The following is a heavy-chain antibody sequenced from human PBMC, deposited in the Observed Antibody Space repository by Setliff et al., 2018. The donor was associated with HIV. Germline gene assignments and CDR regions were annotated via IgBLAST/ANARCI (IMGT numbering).Heavy chain of an antibody. CDR2: IDYSGSA. D-gene: IGHD1-26*01. CDR1: SGSISSGTYY. J-gene: IGHJ3*02. V-gene: IGHV4-39*01. Sequence: SETLSLTCTVSSGSISSGTYYWSWIRQYPGKGLEWIGYIDYSGSAFYNPSLKSRVTISGDTTRSQFSLKLDSVTAADTALYYCARRSLNSTPDAFGIWGQGTMVTVSS. CDR3: ARRSLNSTPDAFGI.